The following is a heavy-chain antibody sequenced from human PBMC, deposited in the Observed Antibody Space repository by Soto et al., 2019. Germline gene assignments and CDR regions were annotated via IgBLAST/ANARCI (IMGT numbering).Heavy chain of an antibody. Sequence: KPSETLSLTCAVYGGSFSGYYWSWIRQPPGKGLEWIGEINHSGSTNYNPSLKSRVTISVDTSKNQFSLKLSSVTAADTAVYYCARGIVGATTSAFDIWGQGTMVTVSS. D-gene: IGHD1-26*01. V-gene: IGHV4-34*01. CDR3: ARGIVGATTSAFDI. CDR1: GGSFSGYY. CDR2: INHSGST. J-gene: IGHJ3*02.